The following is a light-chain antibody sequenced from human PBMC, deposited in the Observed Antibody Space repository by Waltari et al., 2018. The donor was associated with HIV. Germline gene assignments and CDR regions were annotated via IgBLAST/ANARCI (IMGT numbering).Light chain of an antibody. V-gene: IGLV2-8*01. CDR3: SSYAGSNNPYV. J-gene: IGLJ1*01. CDR1: SSDLGAYNY. Sequence: QTALNQPPSASGSPGQSVTISCTGTSSDLGAYNYVSWYQQHPDKAPKLMIYDVSKRPSGVPDRFSGSKSGNTASLTVSGLQAEDEADYYCSSYAGSNNPYVFGTGTKVTVL. CDR2: DVS.